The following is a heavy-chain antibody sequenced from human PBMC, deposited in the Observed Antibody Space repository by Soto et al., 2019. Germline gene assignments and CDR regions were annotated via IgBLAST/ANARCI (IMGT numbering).Heavy chain of an antibody. V-gene: IGHV4-30-4*01. CDR3: ARASFDYLWLYDY. CDR1: GDSVSSVGFH. Sequence: SETLSLTCTVSGDSVSSVGFHWAWLRRPPGKGLEWIGYIYNGGSTYYRPSLESRMHMSMDATRNHYSLRLTSVTAADTAVYYCARASFDYLWLYDYWGQGTLVTVSS. D-gene: IGHD3-9*01. CDR2: IYNGGST. J-gene: IGHJ4*02.